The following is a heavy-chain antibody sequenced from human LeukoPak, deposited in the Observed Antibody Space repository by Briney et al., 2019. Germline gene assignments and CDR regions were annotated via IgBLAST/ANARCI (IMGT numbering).Heavy chain of an antibody. CDR2: IYYSGST. V-gene: IGHV4-39*01. CDR1: GGSVSAYY. CDR3: ARQGYYCTNGVCYFED. Sequence: SETLSLTCAVDGGSVSAYYWSWIRQPPGKGLEWIGSIYYSGSTYYNPSLKSRVTISVDTSKNQFSLKLSSVTAADTAVYYCARQGYYCTNGVCYFEDWGQGTLVTVSS. J-gene: IGHJ4*02. D-gene: IGHD2-8*01.